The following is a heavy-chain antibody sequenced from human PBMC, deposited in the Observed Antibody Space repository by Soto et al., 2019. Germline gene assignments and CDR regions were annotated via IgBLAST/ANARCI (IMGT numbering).Heavy chain of an antibody. Sequence: QVQLVQSGAEVKKPGASVKVSCKASGYTFTGYGIGWVRQAPGQRLEWMGWISGYNANTNYPQKLQGRTPMTTDTSTSPAYMELRSLRSDDTAVYYCARGGYYYDSSGYYSDYWGQGTLVTVSS. CDR2: ISGYNANT. CDR3: ARGGYYYDSSGYYSDY. D-gene: IGHD3-22*01. V-gene: IGHV1-18*01. J-gene: IGHJ4*02. CDR1: GYTFTGYG.